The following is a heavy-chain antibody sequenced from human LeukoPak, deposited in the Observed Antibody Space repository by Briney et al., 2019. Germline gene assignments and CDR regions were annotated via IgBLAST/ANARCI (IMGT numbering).Heavy chain of an antibody. CDR2: ISDGGVRT. Sequence: GGSLRLSCAASGFTFSTSAMSWVRQAPGKGLEWVSTISDGGVRTYYADSVKGPFTISRDNSKNTLYLQMNSLRAEDTAVYYCAREPGTTSYFDYWGQGTLVIVSS. V-gene: IGHV3-23*01. CDR1: GFTFSTSA. D-gene: IGHD1-1*01. J-gene: IGHJ4*02. CDR3: AREPGTTSYFDY.